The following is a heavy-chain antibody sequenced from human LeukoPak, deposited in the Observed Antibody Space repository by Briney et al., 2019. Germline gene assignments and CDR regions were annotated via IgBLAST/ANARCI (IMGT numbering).Heavy chain of an antibody. D-gene: IGHD2-2*02. CDR1: GYTFTGYY. CDR2: MNPNSGNT. J-gene: IGHJ6*02. V-gene: IGHV1-8*02. CDR3: ARGTRYCSSTSCYSYYGMDV. Sequence: ASVKVSCKASGYTFTGYYMHWVRQAPGQGLEWMGWMNPNSGNTGYAQKFQGRVTMTRNTSISTAYMELSSLRSEDTAVYYCARGTRYCSSTSCYSYYGMDVWGQGTTVTVSS.